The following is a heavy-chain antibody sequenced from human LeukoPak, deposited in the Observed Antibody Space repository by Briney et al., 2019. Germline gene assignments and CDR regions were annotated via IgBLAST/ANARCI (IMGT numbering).Heavy chain of an antibody. J-gene: IGHJ4*02. CDR1: GYTFTSYG. CDR2: INTNTGNP. Sequence: ASVKVSCKASGYTFTSYGISWVRQAPGQGLEWMGWINTNTGNPTYAQGFTGRFVFSLDTSVSTAYLQISSLKAEDTAVYYCARDRCSGGSYYRVDFDYWGQGTLVTLSS. D-gene: IGHD2-15*01. V-gene: IGHV7-4-1*02. CDR3: ARDRCSGGSYYRVDFDY.